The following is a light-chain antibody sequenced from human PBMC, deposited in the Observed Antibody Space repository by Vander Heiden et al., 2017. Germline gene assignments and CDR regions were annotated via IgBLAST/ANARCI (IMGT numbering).Light chain of an antibody. V-gene: IGKV3-20*01. CDR3: QQYGSSFA. J-gene: IGKJ2*01. CDR1: QSVSSSY. CDR2: GAS. Sequence: EIVLTQSPGTLSLSPGERATLSCRASQSVSSSYLAWYQQKPGQAPRLLIYGASSRATDIPDRFSGSGSGTDFTLTISRLEPEDFAVYYCQQYGSSFAFGQGTKLEIK.